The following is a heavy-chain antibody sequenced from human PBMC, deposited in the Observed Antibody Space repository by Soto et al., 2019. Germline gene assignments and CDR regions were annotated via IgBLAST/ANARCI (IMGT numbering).Heavy chain of an antibody. V-gene: IGHV3-23*01. D-gene: IGHD4-17*01. J-gene: IGHJ2*01. Sequence: GSLRLSCAASGVTFSSYAMSWVRQAPGKGLEWVSVISRPGGGTYYSDSVKGRFTISRDSSKNTLSLQMNSLRAEDTAIYYCGKDAGPPGTTVWYFDLWGRGTLVTVS. CDR2: ISRPGGGT. CDR3: GKDAGPPGTTVWYFDL. CDR1: GVTFSSYA.